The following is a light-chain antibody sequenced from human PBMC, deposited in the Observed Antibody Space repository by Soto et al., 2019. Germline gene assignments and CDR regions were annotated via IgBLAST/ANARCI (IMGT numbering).Light chain of an antibody. V-gene: IGKV1-5*03. J-gene: IGKJ1*01. CDR1: QSISNW. CDR2: QAS. Sequence: DIQMTQSPSTLSAAVGDRVTIACRASQSISNWLAWYQQKPGKAPKLLIYQASNLETGVPSRFSGSGSGTEFTLTSSNLQPDNFATYYCQQYKKTFGPGTKVEFK. CDR3: QQYKKT.